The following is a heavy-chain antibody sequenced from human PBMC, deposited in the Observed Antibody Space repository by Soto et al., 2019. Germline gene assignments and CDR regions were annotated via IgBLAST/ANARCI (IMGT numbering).Heavy chain of an antibody. V-gene: IGHV4-59*01. Sequence: SETLSLTCTVSGGSISSYYWSWIRQPPGKGLEWIGYIYYSGSTNYNPSLKSRVTISVDTSKNQFSLKLSSVTAADTAVYYCARTLHIYYYYGMDVWGQGTTVT. CDR3: ARTLHIYYYYGMDV. CDR2: IYYSGST. J-gene: IGHJ6*02. CDR1: GGSISSYY.